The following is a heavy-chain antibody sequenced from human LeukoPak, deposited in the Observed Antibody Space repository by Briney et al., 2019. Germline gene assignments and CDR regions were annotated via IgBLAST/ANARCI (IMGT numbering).Heavy chain of an antibody. CDR3: ARVDGRYYYGSGSYSLALDAFDI. J-gene: IGHJ3*02. D-gene: IGHD3-10*01. CDR1: GGSISRYY. V-gene: IGHV4-59*01. CDR2: IYYSGST. Sequence: SETLSLTCTVAGGSISRYYWSWIRQPPGKGLEWIGYIYYSGSTNYNPSLKSRVTMSVDTSKNQFSLKLSSVTAADTAVYYCARVDGRYYYGSGSYSLALDAFDIWGQGTMVTVSS.